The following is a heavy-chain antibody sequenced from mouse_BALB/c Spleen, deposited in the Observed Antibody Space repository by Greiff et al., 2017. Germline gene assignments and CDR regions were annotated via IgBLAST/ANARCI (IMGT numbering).Heavy chain of an antibody. Sequence: QLQQSGPGLVKPSQSLSLTCSVTGYSITSGYYWNWIRQFPGNKLEWMGYISYDGSNNYNPSLKNRISITRDTSKNQFFLKLNSVTTEDTATYYCARVYDYDGYAMDYWGQGTSVTVSS. CDR3: ARVYDYDGYAMDY. CDR1: GYSITSGYY. D-gene: IGHD2-4*01. CDR2: ISYDGSN. J-gene: IGHJ4*01. V-gene: IGHV3-6*02.